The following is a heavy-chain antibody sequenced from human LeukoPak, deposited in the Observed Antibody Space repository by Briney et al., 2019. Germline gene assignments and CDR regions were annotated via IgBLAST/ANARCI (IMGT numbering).Heavy chain of an antibody. Sequence: ASVTVSCTASGYTFTSYGISWVRQAPGQGLEWMGWISAYNGNTNYAQKLQGRVTMTTDTSTSTAYMVLRSLRSDDTAVYYCARTVVAATNYFDYWGQGTLVTVSS. CDR1: GYTFTSYG. D-gene: IGHD2-15*01. CDR2: ISAYNGNT. CDR3: ARTVVAATNYFDY. V-gene: IGHV1-18*01. J-gene: IGHJ4*02.